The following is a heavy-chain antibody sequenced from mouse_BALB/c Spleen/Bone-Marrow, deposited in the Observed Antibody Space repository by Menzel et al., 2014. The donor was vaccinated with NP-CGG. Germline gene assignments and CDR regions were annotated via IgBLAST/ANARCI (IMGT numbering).Heavy chain of an antibody. CDR1: GYAFTFYL. D-gene: IGHD4-1*01. J-gene: IGHJ2*01. CDR3: ARLGRDYFDY. Sequence: QAQLQQSGAALVRPGTSVKVSCKSSGYAFTFYLIERIKQRPGQGLEWIGVINPGRGGSNYNEKFKGKETLTTAKSSSTAYMQLSNLTSNDSAIYFCARLGRDYFDYWGQGTALTVSS. CDR2: INPGRGGS. V-gene: IGHV1-54*01.